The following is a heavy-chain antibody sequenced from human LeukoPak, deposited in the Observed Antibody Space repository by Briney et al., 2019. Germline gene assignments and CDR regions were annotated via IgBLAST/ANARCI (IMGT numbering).Heavy chain of an antibody. J-gene: IGHJ4*02. CDR3: ASGYSGYSSGWYEVY. CDR1: GESFSGYY. CDR2: INHSGST. Sequence: SETLSLTCAVYGESFSGYYWSWIRQPPGKGLEWIGEINHSGSTNYNASLKSRVTISVDTSKNQFSLKLSSVTAADAAVYYCASGYSGYSSGWYEVYWGQGTLVTVSS. V-gene: IGHV4-34*01. D-gene: IGHD6-19*01.